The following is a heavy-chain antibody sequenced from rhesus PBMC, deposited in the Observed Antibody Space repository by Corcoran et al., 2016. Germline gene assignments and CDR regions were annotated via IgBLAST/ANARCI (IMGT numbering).Heavy chain of an antibody. CDR3: ARYDGSGWYYWYFDL. J-gene: IGHJ2*01. D-gene: IGHD6-31*01. CDR2: IYGNSAST. V-gene: IGHV4-73*01. Sequence: QVKLQQWGEGLVKPSETLSLTCAVYGGSISGYYYWSWIRQPPGQELEWIGYIYGNSASTNYNPSLKNRVTISKDTSKNQFSLKLSAVTAADTAVYYCARYDGSGWYYWYFDLWGPGTPITISS. CDR1: GGSISGYYY.